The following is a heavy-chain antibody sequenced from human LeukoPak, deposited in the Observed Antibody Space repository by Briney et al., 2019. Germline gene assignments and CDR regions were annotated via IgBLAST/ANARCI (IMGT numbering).Heavy chain of an antibody. D-gene: IGHD1-7*01. CDR3: ARGLYNWNYEGWFDP. CDR1: GYTFTSYY. CDR2: INPNSGGT. Sequence: EASVKVSSKASGYTFTSYYMHWVRQAPGQGLEWMGWINPNSGGTNYAQKFQGRVTMTRDTSISTAYMELSRLRSDDTAVYYCARGLYNWNYEGWFDPWGQGTLVTVSS. J-gene: IGHJ5*02. V-gene: IGHV1-2*02.